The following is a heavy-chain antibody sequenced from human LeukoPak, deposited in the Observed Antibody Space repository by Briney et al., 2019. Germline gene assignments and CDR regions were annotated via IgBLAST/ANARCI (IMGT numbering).Heavy chain of an antibody. J-gene: IGHJ4*02. D-gene: IGHD3-22*01. V-gene: IGHV4-39*01. Sequence: SETLSLTCTVSGGSISSSSYYWGWIRQPPGKGLEWIGSIYYSGSTYYNPSLKSRVTISVDTSKNQFSLKLSSVTAADTAVYYCARRPYYDSSGYDSWGQGTLVTASS. CDR1: GGSISSSSYY. CDR2: IYYSGST. CDR3: ARRPYYDSSGYDS.